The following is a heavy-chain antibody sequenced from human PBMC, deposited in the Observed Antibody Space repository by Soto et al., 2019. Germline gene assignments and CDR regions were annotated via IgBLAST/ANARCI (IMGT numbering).Heavy chain of an antibody. D-gene: IGHD6-19*01. J-gene: IGHJ3*02. CDR1: GGSISSYY. CDR2: IYYSGST. V-gene: IGHV4-59*01. Sequence: SETLSLTCTVSGGSISSYYWSWIRQPPGKGLEWIGYIYYSGSTNYNPSLKSRVTISVDTSKNQFSLKLSSVTAADTAVYYCARGHSSGWIDVFDIWGQGTMVTVSS. CDR3: ARGHSSGWIDVFDI.